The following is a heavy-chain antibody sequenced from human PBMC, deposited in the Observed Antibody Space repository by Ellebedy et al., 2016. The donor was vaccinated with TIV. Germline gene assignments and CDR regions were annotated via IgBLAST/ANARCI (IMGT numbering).Heavy chain of an antibody. D-gene: IGHD3-22*01. J-gene: IGHJ4*02. Sequence: AASVKVSCKASGGTFSRFAISWVRQAPGQGLEWMGGIIPIFDITNYAQKFQGRVTITADESTSTTYMELSSLRSEDTAVYYCARGLLDSSGYMEGYFGSWGQGTLVTVSS. CDR2: IIPIFDIT. CDR1: GGTFSRFA. CDR3: ARGLLDSSGYMEGYFGS. V-gene: IGHV1-69*13.